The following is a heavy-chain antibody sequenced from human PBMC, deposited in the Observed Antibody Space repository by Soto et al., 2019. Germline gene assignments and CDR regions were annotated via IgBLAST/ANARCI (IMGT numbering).Heavy chain of an antibody. Sequence: SETLSLTCTVSGASISSYFWTWIRQLAGKGLDWIGRISTSGPTNYNPSLKSRVTMSVDTSKNDFSLKLSSVTAADTALYYCTREGAPVKWFDPWGQGTLVTVSS. CDR1: GASISSYF. CDR3: TREGAPVKWFDP. V-gene: IGHV4-4*07. CDR2: ISTSGPT. J-gene: IGHJ5*02.